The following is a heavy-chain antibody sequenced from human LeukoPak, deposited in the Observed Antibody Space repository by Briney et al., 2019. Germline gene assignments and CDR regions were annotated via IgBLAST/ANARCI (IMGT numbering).Heavy chain of an antibody. V-gene: IGHV4-31*03. CDR1: GGSISSGGYY. J-gene: IGHJ4*02. D-gene: IGHD1-1*01. CDR2: IYYSGST. CDR3: ARGIGPQYNDY. Sequence: SETLSLTCTVSGGSISSGGYYWSWIRQHPGKGLEWIGYIYYSGSTYYNPSLKSRVTISVDTSKNQFSLKLSSVTAAGTAVYYCARGIGPQYNDYWGQGTLVTVSS.